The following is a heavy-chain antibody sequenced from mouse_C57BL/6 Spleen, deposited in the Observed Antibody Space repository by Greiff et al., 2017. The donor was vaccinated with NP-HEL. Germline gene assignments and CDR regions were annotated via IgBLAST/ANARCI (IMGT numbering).Heavy chain of an antibody. Sequence: QVQVQQPGAELVKPGASVKMSCKASGYTFTSYWITWVKQRPGQGLEWIGDIYPGSGSTNYNEKFKSKATLTVDTSSSTAYMQLSTLTSEDSAVYYCANYYGSSRFAYWGQGTLVTVSA. J-gene: IGHJ3*01. CDR1: GYTFTSYW. D-gene: IGHD1-1*01. CDR3: ANYYGSSRFAY. CDR2: IYPGSGST. V-gene: IGHV1-55*01.